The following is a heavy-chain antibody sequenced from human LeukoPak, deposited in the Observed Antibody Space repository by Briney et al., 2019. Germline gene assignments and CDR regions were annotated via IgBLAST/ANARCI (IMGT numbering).Heavy chain of an antibody. CDR2: IKADGSGT. V-gene: IGHV3-43*02. J-gene: IGHJ6*02. Sequence: GGARSFSCAASGFTIGPYAMYWVRQGPGRVLKWVSVIKADGSGTFYADSVRGRFTTSRDNSKNSLYLQMNSLTSEDTALYYCATWAFYHNLDVWGQGTTVIVSS. CDR1: GFTIGPYA. CDR3: ATWAFYHNLDV. D-gene: IGHD2/OR15-2a*01.